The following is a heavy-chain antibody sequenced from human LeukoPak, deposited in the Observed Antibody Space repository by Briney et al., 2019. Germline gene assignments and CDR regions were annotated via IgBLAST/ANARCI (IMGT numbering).Heavy chain of an antibody. Sequence: SGTLSLTCTVSGDSISGSNWWSWVRQPPGKGLEWIGEISHSGSTNYNPSLESRVTMSVDKSKNQFSLRLTSVTAADTAVYFCARVTGTTPFDYWGQGTLVSVSS. CDR3: ARVTGTTPFDY. J-gene: IGHJ4*02. V-gene: IGHV4-4*02. CDR2: ISHSGST. D-gene: IGHD1-1*01. CDR1: GDSISGSNW.